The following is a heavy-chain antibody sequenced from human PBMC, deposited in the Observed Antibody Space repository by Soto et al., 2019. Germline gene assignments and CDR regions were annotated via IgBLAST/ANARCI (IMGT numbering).Heavy chain of an antibody. J-gene: IGHJ4*02. CDR2: IRSKAYGGTT. Sequence: PGGSLRLSCTASGFTFGDYAMSWFRQAPGKGLEWVGFIRSKAYGGTTEYAASVKGRYTISRDDSKSIAYLQMNSLKTEDTAVYYCTRSHYDYIWGRYRGPPFDYRGQGTLVTVSS. CDR3: TRSHYDYIWGRYRGPPFDY. CDR1: GFTFGDYA. D-gene: IGHD3-16*02. V-gene: IGHV3-49*03.